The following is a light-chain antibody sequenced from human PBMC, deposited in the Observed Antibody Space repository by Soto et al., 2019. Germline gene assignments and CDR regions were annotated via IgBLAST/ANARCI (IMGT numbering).Light chain of an antibody. CDR3: CSYAGNSGV. Sequence: QPASVSGSPGQSIIISCTGTSSDVGSYNFVSWYQQHPGKAPKLMIYEVSKRPSGVSNRFSGSKSGNTASLTISGLQPEDEADYYCCSYAGNSGVFGGGTKVTVL. J-gene: IGLJ3*02. CDR1: SSDVGSYNF. CDR2: EVS. V-gene: IGLV2-23*02.